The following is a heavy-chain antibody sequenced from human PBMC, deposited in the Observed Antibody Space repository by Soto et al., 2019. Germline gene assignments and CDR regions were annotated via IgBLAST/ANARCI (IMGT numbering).Heavy chain of an antibody. CDR1: GVSISSSNW. CDR3: ASQGGYCSGAGCYFY. D-gene: IGHD2-15*01. J-gene: IGHJ4*02. Sequence: TSETLSLTCAVSGVSISSSNWWSWVRQPPGKGLEWIGEIYHSGSTNYNPSLKSRVTISVDKSKNRFSLNLSSVTAADTAFYYCASQGGYCSGAGCYFYWGQGTLVTVSS. V-gene: IGHV4-4*02. CDR2: IYHSGST.